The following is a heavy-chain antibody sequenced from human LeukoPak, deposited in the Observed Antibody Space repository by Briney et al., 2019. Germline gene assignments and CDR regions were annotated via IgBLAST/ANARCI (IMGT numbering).Heavy chain of an antibody. CDR2: ISYDGNNE. CDR1: GFTFSSYG. CDR3: AKDAYSAYGSFDF. J-gene: IGHJ4*02. V-gene: IGHV3-30*18. D-gene: IGHD5-12*01. Sequence: PGGSLRLSCAASGFTFSSYGMHWVRQAPGKGLEWVAVISYDGNNEYYADSAKGRFTISRDNSKNTLYLQMNNLRAEDTAVYYCAKDAYSAYGSFDFWGQGTLVSVSS.